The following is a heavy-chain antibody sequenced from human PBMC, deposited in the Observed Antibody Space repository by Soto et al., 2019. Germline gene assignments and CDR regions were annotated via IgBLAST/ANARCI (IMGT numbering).Heavy chain of an antibody. CDR3: ARDGYEDWFDP. Sequence: PSETLSLTCTVSGGSISSYYWSWIRQPPGKGLEWIGYIYYSGSTNYNPSLKSRVTISVDTSKNQFSLKLSSVTAADTAVYYCARDGYEDWFDPWGQGTLVTVSS. J-gene: IGHJ5*02. V-gene: IGHV4-59*01. CDR1: GGSISSYY. D-gene: IGHD2-2*03. CDR2: IYYSGST.